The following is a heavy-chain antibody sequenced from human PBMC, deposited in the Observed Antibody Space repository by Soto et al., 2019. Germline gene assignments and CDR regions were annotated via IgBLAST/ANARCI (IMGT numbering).Heavy chain of an antibody. J-gene: IGHJ5*02. V-gene: IGHV3-48*03. CDR1: GFIFSDYE. CDR2: ISISGTTI. CDR3: AREGGFDWFYP. Sequence: GVLRLSCAASGFIFSDYEMNWVRQAPGKGLEWVSYISISGTTIHFADSVKGRFTISRDNAKNSVYLQMNSLKIEDTAVYYCAREGGFDWFYPWGQGTLVTVSS.